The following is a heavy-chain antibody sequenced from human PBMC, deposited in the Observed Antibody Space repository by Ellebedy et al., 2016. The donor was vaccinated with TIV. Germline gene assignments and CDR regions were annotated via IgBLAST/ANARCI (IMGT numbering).Heavy chain of an antibody. CDR2: IYYSGTT. V-gene: IGHV4-39*07. CDR3: ARVLRAGRSGDYFDY. Sequence: MPSETLSLTCSVSGGSISSSSFYWGGIRQPPGKGLEWIGNIYYSGTTFYSPSLKSRVTISVDTSKNQFSLNLSSVTAADTAVYYGARVLRAGRSGDYFDYWGQGTLVTVSS. J-gene: IGHJ4*02. D-gene: IGHD1-1*01. CDR1: GGSISSSSFY.